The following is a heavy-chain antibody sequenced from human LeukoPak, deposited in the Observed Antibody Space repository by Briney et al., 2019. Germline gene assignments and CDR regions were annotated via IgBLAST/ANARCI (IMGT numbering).Heavy chain of an antibody. D-gene: IGHD1-1*01. CDR2: SRNKANSYTT. CDR3: TRTTGVANFDY. Sequence: GGSLRLSCAASGFTFRDYYMTWIRQAPGKGQEWVGRSRNKANSYTTEYAAPVKGRFTISRDDSEKLVYLHMNSLKTEDTAVYYCTRTTGVANFDYWGQGALVSVSS. CDR1: GFTFRDYY. J-gene: IGHJ4*02. V-gene: IGHV3-72*01.